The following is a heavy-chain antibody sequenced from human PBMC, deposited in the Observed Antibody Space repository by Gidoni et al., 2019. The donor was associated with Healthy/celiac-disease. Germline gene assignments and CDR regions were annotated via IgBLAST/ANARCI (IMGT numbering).Heavy chain of an antibody. D-gene: IGHD3-3*01. V-gene: IGHV4-61*02. CDR1: GGTISSGSYY. Sequence: QVQLQESGPGLVKPSQTLSLTCTVSGGTISSGSYYWSWIRQPAGKGLEWIGRIYTSGSTNYNPSLKSRVTISVDTSKNQFSLKLSSVTAADTAVYYCAREIFGVARGGYYYYYGMDVWGQGTTVTVSS. J-gene: IGHJ6*02. CDR3: AREIFGVARGGYYYYYGMDV. CDR2: IYTSGST.